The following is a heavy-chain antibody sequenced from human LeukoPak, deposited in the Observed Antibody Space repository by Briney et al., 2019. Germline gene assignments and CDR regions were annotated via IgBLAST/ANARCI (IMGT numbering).Heavy chain of an antibody. CDR1: VGSNSSYY. CDR2: IYYSGGT. V-gene: IGHV4-59*01. CDR3: ARAAGPLAAPDF. D-gene: IGHD6-13*01. J-gene: IGHJ4*02. Sequence: PSETLSLTCTVTVGSNSSYYWSWIRQPPGKGQEWIGYIYYSGGTNYNPALKSRVTISVDTSKNQFSLKLSSVTAADTAVYYCARAAGPLAAPDFWGQGTPVTVSS.